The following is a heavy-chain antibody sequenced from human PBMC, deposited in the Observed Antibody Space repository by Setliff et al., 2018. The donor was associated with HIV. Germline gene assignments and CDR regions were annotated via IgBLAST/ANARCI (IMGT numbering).Heavy chain of an antibody. CDR3: MYGGRTATTH. Sequence: GGSLRLSCVVSGFTLNTYAMSWVRQAPGKGLEWVAGFIGSADTMYYEDSVKGRFAISRDNSKNTLYLQMNNLRVEDTAVYYCMYGGRTATTHWGQGTLVTVSS. J-gene: IGHJ4*02. CDR2: FIGSADTM. D-gene: IGHD4-17*01. CDR1: GFTLNTYA. V-gene: IGHV3-23*01.